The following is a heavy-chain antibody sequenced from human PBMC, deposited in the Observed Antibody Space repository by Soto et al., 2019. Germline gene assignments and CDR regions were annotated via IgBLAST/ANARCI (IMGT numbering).Heavy chain of an antibody. V-gene: IGHV4-30-2*01. CDR3: AAGGGLPRYY. CDR2: IYHSGST. D-gene: IGHD5-12*01. CDR1: GGSISSGGYS. Sequence: QLQLQESGSGLVKPSQTLSLTCAVSGGSISSGGYSWSWIRQPPGKGLEWIGYIYHSGSTYYNPSLESRATISTERATIQFSLKLSSVTAADTAVYYWAAGGGLPRYYWGQGTLVTVSS. J-gene: IGHJ4*02.